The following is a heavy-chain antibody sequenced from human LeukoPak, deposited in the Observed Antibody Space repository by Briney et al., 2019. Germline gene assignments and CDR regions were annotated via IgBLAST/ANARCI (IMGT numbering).Heavy chain of an antibody. CDR3: AREGVGGYHEFDY. D-gene: IGHD5-12*01. J-gene: IGHJ4*02. CDR1: GYTFTNYA. V-gene: IGHV7-4-1*02. Sequence: GASVKVSCKASGYTFTNYAMNWVRQAPGQGLEWMGWINTNTGNPTYAQGFTGRFVFSLDTSVSTAYLQISSLKAEDTAVYYSAREGVGGYHEFDYWGQGTLVTVSS. CDR2: INTNTGNP.